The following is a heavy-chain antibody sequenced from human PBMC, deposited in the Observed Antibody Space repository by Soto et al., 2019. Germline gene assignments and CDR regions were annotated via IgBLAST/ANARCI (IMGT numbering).Heavy chain of an antibody. CDR3: ARAGWYYYYSSGYYYDY. Sequence: GGSLRLSCADSGFILRNYWMSWVRQAPGMGLEWVSYISSSGSTIYYADSVKGRFTISRDNAKNSLYLQMNSVRAEDTAVYYCARAGWYYYYSSGYYYDYWGQGTLVTVSS. D-gene: IGHD3-22*01. V-gene: IGHV3-11*01. CDR2: ISSSGSTI. J-gene: IGHJ4*02. CDR1: GFILRNYW.